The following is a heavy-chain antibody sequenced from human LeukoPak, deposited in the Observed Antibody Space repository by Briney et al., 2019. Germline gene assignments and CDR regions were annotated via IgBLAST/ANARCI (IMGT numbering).Heavy chain of an antibody. CDR3: ARISRGTASP. CDR1: GFTFRNYW. J-gene: IGHJ5*02. CDR2: IKEDGREE. D-gene: IGHD1/OR15-1a*01. V-gene: IGHV3-7*01. Sequence: PGGSLRLSCAASGFTFRNYWMSWVRQAPGKGLEWVANIKEDGREEYYVDSVRGRFTISRDNAKNSVYLQMNSLRAEDTAVYYCARISRGTASPWGQGTRVTVSS.